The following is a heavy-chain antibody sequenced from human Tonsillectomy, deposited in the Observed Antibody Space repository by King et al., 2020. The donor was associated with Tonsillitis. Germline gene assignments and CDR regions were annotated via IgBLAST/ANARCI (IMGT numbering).Heavy chain of an antibody. CDR2: IAYDGSDK. CDR3: ARAGGGYSYISAFDM. CDR1: GFTFSSYA. Sequence: VQLVESGGGVVQPGRSLRLSCAASGFTFSSYAMHWVRQAPGKGLEWVAVIAYDGSDKYYADSVKGRFTISRDNSKNTLFLQMNSLRAEDTAFYYCARAGGGYSYISAFDMWDQGTMVTVSS. D-gene: IGHD5-18*01. J-gene: IGHJ3*02. V-gene: IGHV3-30-3*01.